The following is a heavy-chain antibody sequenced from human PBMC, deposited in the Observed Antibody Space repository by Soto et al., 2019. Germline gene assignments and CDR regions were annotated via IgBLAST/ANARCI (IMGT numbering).Heavy chain of an antibody. V-gene: IGHV1-2*04. Sequence: QVQLVQSGAEVKKPGASVKVSCTASGYTFTGDYMHWVRQAPGQGLEWMGWINPNSGGTNYAQKFQGWVTMTRDTSISTAYMELSRLRSDDTAVYYCARAPRPYYYYGMDVWGQGTTVTVSS. J-gene: IGHJ6*02. CDR3: ARAPRPYYYYGMDV. CDR2: INPNSGGT. CDR1: GYTFTGDY.